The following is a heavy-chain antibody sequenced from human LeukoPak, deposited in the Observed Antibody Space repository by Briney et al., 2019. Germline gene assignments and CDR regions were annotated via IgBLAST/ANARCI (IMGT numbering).Heavy chain of an antibody. D-gene: IGHD1-14*01. CDR2: MNPNNSDI. Sequence: ASVKVSCKASGYTFTSYHINWVRQATGQGPEWVGWMNPNNSDIGYAQKFQGRVTMTRNTSIGTAYMELSSLRSEDTAIYYCVRVPPGTTIYAYWGQGTLVTVSS. J-gene: IGHJ4*02. V-gene: IGHV1-8*01. CDR1: GYTFTSYH. CDR3: VRVPPGTTIYAY.